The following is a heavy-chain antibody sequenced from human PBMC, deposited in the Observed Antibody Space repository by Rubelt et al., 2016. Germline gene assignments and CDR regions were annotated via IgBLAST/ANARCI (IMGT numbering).Heavy chain of an antibody. V-gene: IGHV3-66*01. D-gene: IGHD1-26*01. CDR2: MYNSRTT. Sequence: EVQVAESGGGLVQPGGSLRLSCAASGSTASSGYMGWVRQAPVKGLEWVSVMYNSRTTYYADSVKGRFTISRETSKNTVYRQMNGLRAEDSAVYYCVYNGNYYNWGRGTLVTVSS. CDR3: VYNGNYYN. CDR1: GSTASSGY. J-gene: IGHJ4*02.